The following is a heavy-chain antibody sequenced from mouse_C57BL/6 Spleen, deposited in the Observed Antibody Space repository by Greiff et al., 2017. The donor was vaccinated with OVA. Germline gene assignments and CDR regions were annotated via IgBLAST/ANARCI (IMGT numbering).Heavy chain of an antibody. V-gene: IGHV8-8*01. Sequence: QFTLKVSGPGILQPSQTLSLPCSFSGFSLGTFGMGVGWIRQPSGKGLEWLAPIWWDDDRYYNPALKGRLPISKDPSKNQVCLKIANVDTAETATYYCARIAIITGVATPSAMDYWGQGTSVTGSS. CDR1: GFSLGTFGMG. CDR2: IWWDDDR. CDR3: ARIAIITGVATPSAMDY. J-gene: IGHJ4*01. D-gene: IGHD1-1*01.